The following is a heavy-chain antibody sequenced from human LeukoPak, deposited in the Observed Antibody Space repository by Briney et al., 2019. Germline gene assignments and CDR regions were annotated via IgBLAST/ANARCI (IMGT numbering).Heavy chain of an antibody. Sequence: GGSRRPSCAASGCTFSSYSMNWVRQAPGKGLDWVSSISSSSSYIYYADSVKGRFTISRDNAKNSLYLQMNSLRAEDTAVYYCAREKAYWFADYWGQGTLVTVSS. J-gene: IGHJ4*02. CDR1: GCTFSSYS. CDR3: AREKAYWFADY. CDR2: ISSSSSYI. D-gene: IGHD3-22*01. V-gene: IGHV3-21*01.